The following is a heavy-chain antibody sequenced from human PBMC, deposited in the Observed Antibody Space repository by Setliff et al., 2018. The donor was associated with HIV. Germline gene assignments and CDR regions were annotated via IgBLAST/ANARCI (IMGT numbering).Heavy chain of an antibody. CDR2: VSAWDGRT. J-gene: IGHJ2*01. Sequence: ASVKVSCKASGYLFTHYGVSWVRQAPGQGLEWVGWVSAWDGRTDYSQKVQGRATMTTDASTSTAYMELRSLTSDDTAVYYCARGPHSESYSADWNFDLWGRGTLVTVSS. D-gene: IGHD1-26*01. CDR3: ARGPHSESYSADWNFDL. CDR1: GYLFTHYG. V-gene: IGHV1-18*01.